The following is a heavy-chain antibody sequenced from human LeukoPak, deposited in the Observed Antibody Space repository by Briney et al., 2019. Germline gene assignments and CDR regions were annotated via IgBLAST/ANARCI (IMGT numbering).Heavy chain of an antibody. J-gene: IGHJ4*02. CDR2: ISSSSSYI. CDR3: ARDQSSSWLVDY. D-gene: IGHD6-13*01. Sequence: GRALRLSCAASGVTLSSYSMNWVRQAPGKGLGGVSSISSSSSYIYYGESVKGRFTISRANAKNLLYLQMNSLRAEDTAVYYCARDQSSSWLVDYWGQGTLVTVSS. V-gene: IGHV3-21*01. CDR1: GVTLSSYS.